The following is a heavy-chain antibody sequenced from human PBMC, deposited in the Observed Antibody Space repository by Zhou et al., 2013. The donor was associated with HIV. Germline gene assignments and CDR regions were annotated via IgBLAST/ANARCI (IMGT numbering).Heavy chain of an antibody. CDR2: MNPNSGNT. J-gene: IGHJ3*02. V-gene: IGHV1-8*01. Sequence: QXQLVQSGAEMKKPGASVKVSCKASGYTFNSYDINWIRQASGQGLEWLGWMNPNSGNTGYSQKFQGRVTITRNTSISTAYMELSSLVSEDTAVYYCARTRQYQLRNAFDIWGQGTTVTVSS. D-gene: IGHD2-2*01. CDR3: ARTRQYQLRNAFDI. CDR1: GYTFNSYD.